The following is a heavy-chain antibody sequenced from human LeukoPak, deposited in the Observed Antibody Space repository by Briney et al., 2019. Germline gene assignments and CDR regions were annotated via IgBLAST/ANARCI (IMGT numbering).Heavy chain of an antibody. D-gene: IGHD3-10*02. CDR1: GFTFSSYA. CDR2: AGWAGGTT. Sequence: GGSLRLSCAASGFTFSSYAMSWVRQAPGKGLEWVSLAGWAGGTTFYSDSVRGRFTISRDSGRKSVYLQMNSLTTDDTAFYFCAKELDTMFFDYWGQGALVTVSS. V-gene: IGHV3-43*02. CDR3: AKELDTMFFDY. J-gene: IGHJ4*02.